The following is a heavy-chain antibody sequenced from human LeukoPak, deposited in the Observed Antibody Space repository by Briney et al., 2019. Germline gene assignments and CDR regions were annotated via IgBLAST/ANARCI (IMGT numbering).Heavy chain of an antibody. Sequence: SWIRQHPGKGLEGIGYIYYSGSTYYNPSLKSRVTISVDTSKNQFSLNLSSVTAADTAVYYCASDPYSDGYNFHYWVQGTLVTVCS. J-gene: IGHJ4*02. V-gene: IGHV4-31*02. D-gene: IGHD5-24*01. CDR2: IYYSGST. CDR3: ASDPYSDGYNFHY.